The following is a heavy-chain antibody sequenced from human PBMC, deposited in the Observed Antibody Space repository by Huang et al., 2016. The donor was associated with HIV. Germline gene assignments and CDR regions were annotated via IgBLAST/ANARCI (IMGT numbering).Heavy chain of an antibody. V-gene: IGHV4-34*02. CDR3: ARMFKYDSGGYWGNDAFDI. Sequence: QVQLQQWGAELLKPSVTLSLTCAVSGGSFSGHYWTWIRQPPGRGLEWIGEISVRGSTTYNPDRKSRVTISGETSQSQFSLKLNSVTAADTAIYYCARMFKYDSGGYWGNDAFDIWGQGTMVTVSS. J-gene: IGHJ3*02. CDR2: ISVRGST. D-gene: IGHD3-22*01. CDR1: GGSFSGHY.